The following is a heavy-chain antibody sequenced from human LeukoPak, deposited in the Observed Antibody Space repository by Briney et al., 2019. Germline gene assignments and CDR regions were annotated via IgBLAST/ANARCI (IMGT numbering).Heavy chain of an antibody. Sequence: SETLSLTCAVYGGSFSGYYWSWIRQPPGKGLEWIGEINHSGSTNYNPSLKSRVTISVDTSKNQFSLKLSSVTAADTAVYYCARDLLYSSSWYGMDVWGQGTTVTVSS. CDR1: GGSFSGYY. J-gene: IGHJ6*02. CDR2: INHSGST. CDR3: ARDLLYSSSWYGMDV. V-gene: IGHV4-34*01. D-gene: IGHD6-13*01.